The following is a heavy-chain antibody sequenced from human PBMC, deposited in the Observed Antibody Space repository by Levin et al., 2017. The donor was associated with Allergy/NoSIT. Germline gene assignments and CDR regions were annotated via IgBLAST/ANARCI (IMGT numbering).Heavy chain of an antibody. Sequence: GGSLRLSCKGSGYSFTSYWIGWVRQMPGKGLEWMGIIYPGDSDTRYSPSFQGQVTISADKSISTAYLQWSSLKASDTAMYYCARALGDWNYDMSSGYYFDYWGQGTLVTVSS. CDR2: IYPGDSDT. CDR3: ARALGDWNYDMSSGYYFDY. CDR1: GYSFTSYW. J-gene: IGHJ4*02. V-gene: IGHV5-51*01. D-gene: IGHD1-7*01.